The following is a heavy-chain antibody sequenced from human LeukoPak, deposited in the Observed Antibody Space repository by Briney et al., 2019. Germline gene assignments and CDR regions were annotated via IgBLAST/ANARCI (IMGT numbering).Heavy chain of an antibody. D-gene: IGHD1-14*01. J-gene: IGHJ4*02. V-gene: IGHV1-2*02. Sequence: ASVKVSCKASGYTFTGCYIHWVRQAPGQGLEWMGWIKPNSGDTNYAQKFQGRVTMTRDTSTSTAYLELSRLRFDDTALYYCARVPGGIEFYFDSWGQGTLLTVSS. CDR1: GYTFTGCY. CDR2: IKPNSGDT. CDR3: ARVPGGIEFYFDS.